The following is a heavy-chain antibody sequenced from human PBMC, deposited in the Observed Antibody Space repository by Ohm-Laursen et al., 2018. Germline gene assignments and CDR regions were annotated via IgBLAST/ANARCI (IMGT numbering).Heavy chain of an antibody. V-gene: IGHV3-53*01. CDR3: VMTAMGVDY. Sequence: SLRPSCAASAFTVSSNYMSWVRQAPGKGLEWVSVIYSGGSTYYADSVKGRFTISRDNSKNTLYLQMNSLRAEDTAVYYGVMTAMGVDYWGQGTLVTVSS. CDR2: IYSGGST. CDR1: AFTVSSNY. D-gene: IGHD2-21*02. J-gene: IGHJ4*02.